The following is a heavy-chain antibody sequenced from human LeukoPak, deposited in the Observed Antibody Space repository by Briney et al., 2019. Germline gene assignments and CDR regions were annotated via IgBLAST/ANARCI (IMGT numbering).Heavy chain of an antibody. J-gene: IGHJ4*02. CDR2: IYHSGST. Sequence: PSETLSLTCAVSGGSISSGGYSWSWIRQPPGKGLEWIGNIYHSGSTYYNPSLKSRVTISVDRSKNQFSLKLSSVTAADTAVYYCARVTYYYDSSGPPVYYFDYWGQGTLVTVSS. CDR3: ARVTYYYDSSGPPVYYFDY. CDR1: GGSISSGGYS. V-gene: IGHV4-30-2*01. D-gene: IGHD3-22*01.